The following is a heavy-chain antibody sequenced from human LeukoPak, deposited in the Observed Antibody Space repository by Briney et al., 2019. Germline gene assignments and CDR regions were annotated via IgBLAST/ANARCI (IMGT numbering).Heavy chain of an antibody. CDR1: IGSISSYY. Sequence: SETLSLTCTVCIGSISSYYWSWIRQPPGKGLEWIGYIYYSGSTNYNPSLKSRVTISVDTSKNQFSLKLSSVTAADTAVYYCASWYSSSSFGHFDYWGQGTLVTVSS. J-gene: IGHJ4*02. CDR3: ASWYSSSSFGHFDY. V-gene: IGHV4-59*01. D-gene: IGHD6-6*01. CDR2: IYYSGST.